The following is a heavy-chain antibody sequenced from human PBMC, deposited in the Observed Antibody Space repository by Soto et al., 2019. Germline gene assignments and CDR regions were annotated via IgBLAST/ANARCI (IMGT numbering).Heavy chain of an antibody. J-gene: IGHJ4*02. V-gene: IGHV4-30-2*02. Sequence: PSETLSLTCAVSGGSISSGGYSWSWIRQPPGKGLEWIGYIYHSGSTYYNPSLKSRVTISVDRSKNQFSLKLTSVTAADTAVYYCVRSFKGANWGQGTLVTVSS. CDR3: VRSFKGAN. D-gene: IGHD3-16*01. CDR1: GGSISSGGYS. CDR2: IYHSGST.